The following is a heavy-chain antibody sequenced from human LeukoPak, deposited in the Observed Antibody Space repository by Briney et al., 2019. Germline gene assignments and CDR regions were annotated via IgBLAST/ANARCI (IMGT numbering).Heavy chain of an antibody. D-gene: IGHD4-17*01. Sequence: AASVKLSCTASGYTFTGYYMHWVRQAPGQGLEWMGWINSNSGGTNYAQKFQGRVTMTRDTSISTAYMELSSLRSDDTAVYYCARDLGNGDYAAWGQGTLVTVSS. CDR2: INSNSGGT. CDR3: ARDLGNGDYAA. V-gene: IGHV1-2*02. J-gene: IGHJ5*02. CDR1: GYTFTGYY.